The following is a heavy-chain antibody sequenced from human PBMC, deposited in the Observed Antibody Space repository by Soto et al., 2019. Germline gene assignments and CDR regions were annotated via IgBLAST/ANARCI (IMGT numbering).Heavy chain of an antibody. Sequence: EVQLVESGGGLVQPGRSLRLSCAASGFTFDDYAMHWVRQAPGNGPEWVSGITWNSGSRGYAESVKGRFTISRDNAKTSLYVQMNSLRTEDTALYYCAKSEGDLDSLKPTVTTFWGPFNIWGKGTMVTVSS. J-gene: IGHJ3*02. CDR1: GFTFDDYA. CDR3: AKSEGDLDSLKPTVTTFWGPFNI. D-gene: IGHD4-17*01. CDR2: ITWNSGSR. V-gene: IGHV3-9*01.